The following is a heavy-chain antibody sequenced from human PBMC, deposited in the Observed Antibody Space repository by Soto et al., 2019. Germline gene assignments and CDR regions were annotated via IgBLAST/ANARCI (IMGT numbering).Heavy chain of an antibody. D-gene: IGHD6-13*01. V-gene: IGHV3-30*04. CDR1: GFTFSSYA. CDR2: ISYDGSNK. J-gene: IGHJ4*02. CDR3: ARVRGSGLAAAGLDY. Sequence: GGSLRLSCAASGFTFSSYAMHWVRQAPGKGLEWVAVISYDGSNKYYADSVKGRFTISRDKSKNTLYLQMNSLRAEDTAVYYCARVRGSGLAAAGLDYWGQGTLVTVSS.